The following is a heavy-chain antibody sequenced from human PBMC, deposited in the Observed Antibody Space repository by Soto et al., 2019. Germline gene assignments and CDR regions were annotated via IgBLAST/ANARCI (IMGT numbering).Heavy chain of an antibody. CDR2: ISYSGST. J-gene: IGHJ5*02. CDR1: GASITTYY. D-gene: IGHD3-10*01. CDR3: ARDGDSSGLFDP. V-gene: IGHV4-59*01. Sequence: QVQLQESGPGLVKPSETLSLTCSVSGASITTYYWSWIRQPPGKGLEWIGSISYSGSTKYNPSLESRVMLSLDTSKNQFALRLTSVTAADTALYYCARDGDSSGLFDPWGQGALVTVSS.